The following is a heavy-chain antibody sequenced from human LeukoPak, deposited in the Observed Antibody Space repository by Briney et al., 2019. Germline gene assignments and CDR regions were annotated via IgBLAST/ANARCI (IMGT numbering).Heavy chain of an antibody. CDR2: ISSSSSYI. Sequence: GGSLRLSCAASGLTFSSYSMNWVRQAPGKGLEWVSSISSSSSYIYYADSVKGRFTISRDNAKNSLYLQMNSLRAEDTAVYYFCRLIPREYYFDYRGQGTLVTVSS. CDR1: GLTFSSYS. V-gene: IGHV3-21*01. J-gene: IGHJ4*02. D-gene: IGHD2-8*01. CDR3: CRLIPREYYFDY.